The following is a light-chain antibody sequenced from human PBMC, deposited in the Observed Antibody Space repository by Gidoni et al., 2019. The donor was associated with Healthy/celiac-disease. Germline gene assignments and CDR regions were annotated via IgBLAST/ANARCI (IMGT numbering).Light chain of an antibody. Sequence: IVLTQSPATLSLSPGETATLSCRASQSVSSYLAWYHQKTGQAPRLRIYDASNRATGIPARFSGSGSGTDFTLTISSLEPEDVAVYYCQQRSNWPLITFXQXTRLEIK. CDR3: QQRSNWPLIT. V-gene: IGKV3-11*01. CDR1: QSVSSY. CDR2: DAS. J-gene: IGKJ5*01.